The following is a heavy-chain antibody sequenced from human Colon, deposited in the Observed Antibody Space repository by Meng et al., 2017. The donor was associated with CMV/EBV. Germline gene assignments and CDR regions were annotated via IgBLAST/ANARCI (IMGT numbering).Heavy chain of an antibody. CDR3: VREGGSGFLEWLSTFDS. CDR1: GGSISSSSHY. J-gene: IGHJ5*01. V-gene: IGHV4-39*07. Sequence: SETLSLTCTVSGGSISSSSHYWAWIRQPPGKGLEWIGSIYYSGSTFYNPSLGSRVTMSMDTSYNQFSLKVTSVTAADTAVYYCVREGGSGFLEWLSTFDSWGQGTLVTVSS. CDR2: IYYSGST. D-gene: IGHD3-3*01.